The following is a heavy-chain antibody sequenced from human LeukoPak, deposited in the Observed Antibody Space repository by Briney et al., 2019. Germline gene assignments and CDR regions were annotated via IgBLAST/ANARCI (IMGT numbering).Heavy chain of an antibody. CDR1: GFTSSTYT. J-gene: IGHJ4*02. Sequence: GGSLRLSCEVSGFTSSTYTMNWVRQAPGKGLEWAGRIESKTDGGTTDYAAPVKGRFTISRDDSTNTLYLQMNSLKSEDTAVYYCTTYGSGRKFDYWGQGILVTVSS. D-gene: IGHD3-10*01. V-gene: IGHV3-15*04. CDR3: TTYGSGRKFDY. CDR2: IESKTDGGTT.